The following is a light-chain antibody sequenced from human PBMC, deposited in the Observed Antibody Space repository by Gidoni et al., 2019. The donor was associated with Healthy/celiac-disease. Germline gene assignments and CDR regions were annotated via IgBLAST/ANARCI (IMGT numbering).Light chain of an antibody. CDR2: WAS. J-gene: IGKJ2*01. V-gene: IGKV4-1*01. CDR1: QSVLYSSNNKNY. CDR3: QQYYSTPPMYT. Sequence: ENVMTQSPESLAVCLGERATINCKSSQSVLYSSNNKNYLAWYQQKPGQPPKLLIYWASTRESGVPDRFSGSGSGTDFTLTISSLQAEDVAVYYCQQYYSTPPMYTFGQGTKLEIK.